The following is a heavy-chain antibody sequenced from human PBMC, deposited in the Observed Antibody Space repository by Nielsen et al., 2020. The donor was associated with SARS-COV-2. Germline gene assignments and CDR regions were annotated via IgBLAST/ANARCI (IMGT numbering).Heavy chain of an antibody. CDR2: ISYDGSNK. D-gene: IGHD3-10*02. V-gene: IGHV3-30*04. Sequence: GGSLRLSCAASGFTFSSYAMHWVRQAPGKGLEWVAVISYDGSNKYYADSVKGRFTISRDNSKNTLYLQMNSLRAEDTAVYYCARDPVRGFDPWGQGTLVTVSS. J-gene: IGHJ5*02. CDR1: GFTFSSYA. CDR3: ARDPVRGFDP.